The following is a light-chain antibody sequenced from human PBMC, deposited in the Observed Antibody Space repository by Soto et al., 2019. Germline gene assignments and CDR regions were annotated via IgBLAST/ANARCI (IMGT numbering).Light chain of an antibody. Sequence: EIVLTQSPGTRSLSPGERATLSCRASQSVSSSYLAWYQKKPGQAPRLLIYGDSSRATGIPDRFSGSGSGTDFTLTISRLEPEDFAVYCWQHYVSSPPRFTFGPGTKVDIK. CDR3: QHYVSSPPRFT. V-gene: IGKV3-20*01. CDR1: QSVSSSY. CDR2: GDS. J-gene: IGKJ3*01.